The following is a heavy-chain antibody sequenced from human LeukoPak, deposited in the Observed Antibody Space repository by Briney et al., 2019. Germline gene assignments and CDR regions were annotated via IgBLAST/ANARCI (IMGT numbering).Heavy chain of an antibody. D-gene: IGHD6-19*01. V-gene: IGHV4-59*01. CDR1: GGSINSYY. CDR2: IYYRGGT. CDR3: ARGSLYSSGRGWYFDL. J-gene: IGHJ2*01. Sequence: SETLSLTCTVSGGSINSYYWSWIRHPPGKGLEWIGYIYYRGGTNYNSSLKSRVTISVDTSNNQFSLKLTSVTAADTAMYYCARGSLYSSGRGWYFDLWGRGTLVTVSS.